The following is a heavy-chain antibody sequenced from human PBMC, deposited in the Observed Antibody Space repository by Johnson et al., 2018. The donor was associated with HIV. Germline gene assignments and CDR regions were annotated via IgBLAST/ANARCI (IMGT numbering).Heavy chain of an antibody. CDR3: AKGGYNWKFDGFDI. CDR2: ISSSGSTK. J-gene: IGHJ3*02. V-gene: IGHV3-11*04. D-gene: IGHD1-20*01. CDR1: GFTFSDYY. Sequence: QVQLVESGGGLVKPGGSLRLSCAASGFTFSDYYMSWIRQAPRKGLEWISYISSSGSTKYYTDSLKGRFTISRDNSKNTLYLQMNSLRAEDTAVYYCAKGGYNWKFDGFDIWGQGTMDTVSS.